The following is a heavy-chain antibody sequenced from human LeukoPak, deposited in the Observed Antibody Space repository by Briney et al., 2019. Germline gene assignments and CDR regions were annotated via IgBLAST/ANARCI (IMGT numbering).Heavy chain of an antibody. CDR3: AKGSIAVSTPSFDY. CDR1: GFTFSSYA. J-gene: IGHJ4*02. D-gene: IGHD2-8*01. V-gene: IGHV3-23*01. CDR2: ISRSGGST. Sequence: GGSLRLSCAASGFTFSSYAMSWVRQAPGKGLEWVSAISRSGGSTYYADSVKGRFTISRDNSKNTLYLQMNSLRAEDTAVYYCAKGSIAVSTPSFDYWGQGTLVTISS.